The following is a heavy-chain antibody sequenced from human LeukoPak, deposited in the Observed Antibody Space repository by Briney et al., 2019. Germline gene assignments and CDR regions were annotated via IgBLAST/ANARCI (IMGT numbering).Heavy chain of an antibody. CDR1: GFTFSSYS. V-gene: IGHV3-21*01. CDR2: ISSSSSYI. J-gene: IGHJ4*02. Sequence: GGSLRLSCAASGFTFSSYSMNWVRQAPGKGLEWVSSISSSSSYIYYADSVKGRSTISRDNAKNSLYLQMNSLRAEDTAVYYCARVGYYDFWSGYLGGEDYWGQGTLVTVSS. CDR3: ARVGYYDFWSGYLGGEDY. D-gene: IGHD3-3*01.